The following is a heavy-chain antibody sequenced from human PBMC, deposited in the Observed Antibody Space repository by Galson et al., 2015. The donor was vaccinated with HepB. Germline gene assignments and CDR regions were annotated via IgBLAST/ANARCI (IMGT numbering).Heavy chain of an antibody. Sequence: LSLTCAVYGGSFSGYYWSWIRQPPGKGLEWIGEINHSGSTNYNPSLKSRVTISVDTSKNQFSLKLSSVTAADTAVYYCARGGYSGYYVYWGQGTLVTVSS. V-gene: IGHV4-34*01. CDR2: INHSGST. D-gene: IGHD5-12*01. CDR1: GGSFSGYY. J-gene: IGHJ4*02. CDR3: ARGGYSGYYVY.